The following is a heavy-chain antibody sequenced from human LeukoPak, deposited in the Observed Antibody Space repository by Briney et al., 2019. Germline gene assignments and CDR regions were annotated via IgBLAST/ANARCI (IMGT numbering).Heavy chain of an antibody. CDR1: GFTFSSYW. Sequence: PGGSLRLSCAASGFTFSSYWMHWVRQAPGKGLEWVSAISGSGGSTYYADSVKGRFTISRDNSKNTLYLQMNSLRAEDTAVYYCAKAQCSSTSCPLDYWGQGTLVTVSS. CDR2: ISGSGGST. D-gene: IGHD2-2*01. CDR3: AKAQCSSTSCPLDY. J-gene: IGHJ4*02. V-gene: IGHV3-23*01.